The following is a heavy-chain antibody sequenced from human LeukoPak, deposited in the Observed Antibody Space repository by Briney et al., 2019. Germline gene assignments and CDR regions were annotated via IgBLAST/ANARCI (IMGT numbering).Heavy chain of an antibody. CDR1: GYTFTGYY. Sequence: ASVKVSCKASGYTFTGYYMHWVRQAPGQGLEWMGWINPNSGGTNYAQKFQGRVTMTRDTPISTAYMELSRLRSDDTAVYYCARDHYYGSGTLWFDPWGQGTLVTVSS. J-gene: IGHJ5*02. D-gene: IGHD3-10*01. CDR3: ARDHYYGSGTLWFDP. V-gene: IGHV1-2*02. CDR2: INPNSGGT.